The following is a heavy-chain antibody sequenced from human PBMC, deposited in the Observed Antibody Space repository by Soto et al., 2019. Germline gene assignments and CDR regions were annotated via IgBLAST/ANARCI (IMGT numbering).Heavy chain of an antibody. D-gene: IGHD2-2*01. CDR2: IRSKAYGGTT. V-gene: IGHV3-49*03. CDR1: GFTFGDYA. Sequence: PGGSLRLSCTASGFTFGDYAMSWFRQAPGKGLGWVGFIRSKAYGGTTEYAASVKGRFTISRDDSKSIAYLQMNSLKTEDTAVYYCTRVVPAATPDYYYGMDVWGQGTTVTVSS. CDR3: TRVVPAATPDYYYGMDV. J-gene: IGHJ6*02.